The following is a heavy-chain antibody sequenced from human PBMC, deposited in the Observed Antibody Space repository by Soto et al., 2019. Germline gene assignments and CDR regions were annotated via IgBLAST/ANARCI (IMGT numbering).Heavy chain of an antibody. D-gene: IGHD5-18*01. Sequence: QVQLVQSGAEVKKPGSSVKVSCKASGGTFSSYAISWVRQAPGQGLEWMGGIIPIFGTANYAEKFQGRVTITADESTGTAYMELSSLRSEDTAVYYCARAAMGAAMDPFANYYGMDVWGQGTTVTVSS. CDR1: GGTFSSYA. V-gene: IGHV1-69*12. CDR2: IIPIFGTA. J-gene: IGHJ6*02. CDR3: ARAAMGAAMDPFANYYGMDV.